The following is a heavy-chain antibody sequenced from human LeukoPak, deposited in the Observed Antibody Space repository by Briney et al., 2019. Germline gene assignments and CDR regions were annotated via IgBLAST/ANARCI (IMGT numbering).Heavy chain of an antibody. CDR2: ISYDGKMK. D-gene: IGHD5-18*01. V-gene: IGHV3-30*04. Sequence: GKSLRLSCVASGFTFGSYSMHWVRQAPGKGLEWVAVISYDGKMKSYADSVKGRFTISRDNSKNTLYLQMSSLRAEDTAVFYCARDLAPRGYSYGYADYWGQGTLVTVSS. J-gene: IGHJ4*02. CDR1: GFTFGSYS. CDR3: ARDLAPRGYSYGYADY.